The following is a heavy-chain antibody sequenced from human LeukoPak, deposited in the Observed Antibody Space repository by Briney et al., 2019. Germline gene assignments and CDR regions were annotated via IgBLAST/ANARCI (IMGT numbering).Heavy chain of an antibody. CDR2: IYSGGST. CDR3: AKDPRPYCSSTSCSTGVDY. CDR1: GFTVSSNY. D-gene: IGHD2-2*01. V-gene: IGHV3-53*01. J-gene: IGHJ4*02. Sequence: PGGSLRLSCAASGFTVSSNYMSWVRQAPGKGLEWVSVIYSGGSTYYADSVKGRFTISRDNSKNTLYLQMNSLRAEDTAVYYCAKDPRPYCSSTSCSTGVDYWGQGTLVTVSS.